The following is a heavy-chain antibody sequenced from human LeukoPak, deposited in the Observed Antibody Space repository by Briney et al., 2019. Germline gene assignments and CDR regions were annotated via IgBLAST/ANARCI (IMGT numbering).Heavy chain of an antibody. Sequence: PGGSLRLSCAASGAAFSKYGMKWVRQAPGKGLEWVSSIRGSDGSTYYADSVKGRFAISRDNSKNTLYLQMNSLRAEDTAVYYCAKDVYGDYGGLDYWGQGTLVTVSS. V-gene: IGHV3-23*01. D-gene: IGHD4-17*01. CDR2: IRGSDGST. CDR3: AKDVYGDYGGLDY. CDR1: GAAFSKYG. J-gene: IGHJ4*02.